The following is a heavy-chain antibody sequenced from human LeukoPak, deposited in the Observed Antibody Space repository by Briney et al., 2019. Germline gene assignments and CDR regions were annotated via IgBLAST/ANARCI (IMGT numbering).Heavy chain of an antibody. Sequence: SETLSLTCAVYGGSFSGYYWSWIRQPPGKGLEWIGEINHSGSTSYNPSLKSRVTISVDTSKNQFSLKLSSVTAADTAVYYCARPGITAFDIWGQGTMVTVSS. CDR3: ARPGITAFDI. J-gene: IGHJ3*02. CDR1: GGSFSGYY. V-gene: IGHV4-34*01. CDR2: INHSGST. D-gene: IGHD3-10*01.